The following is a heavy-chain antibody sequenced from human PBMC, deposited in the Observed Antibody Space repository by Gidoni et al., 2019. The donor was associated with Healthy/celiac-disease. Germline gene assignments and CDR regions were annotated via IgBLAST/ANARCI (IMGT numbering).Heavy chain of an antibody. CDR2: ISWNSGSI. J-gene: IGHJ2*01. V-gene: IGHV3-9*01. CDR3: AKDIAYGGNPPGFRLSAYFDL. CDR1: GFTFDDYA. D-gene: IGHD2-15*01. Sequence: EVQLVESGGGLVQPGRSLRLSCAASGFTFDDYAMHWVRQAPGKGLEWVSGISWNSGSIGYADSVKGRFTISRDNAKNSLYLQMNSLRAEDTALYYCAKDIAYGGNPPGFRLSAYFDLWGRGTLVTVSS.